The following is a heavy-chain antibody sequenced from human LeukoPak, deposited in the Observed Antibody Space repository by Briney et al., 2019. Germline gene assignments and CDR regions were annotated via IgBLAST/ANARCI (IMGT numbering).Heavy chain of an antibody. V-gene: IGHV3-23*01. CDR3: AKERDYGPADY. D-gene: IGHD4/OR15-4a*01. Sequence: GGSLRLSCVASGFIFNKHAMSWVRQAPGKGLEWVSGLSGSGSSTDYADSVKGRFTVSRDNSKNTLFLQMNSLRAEDTAIYYCAKERDYGPADYWGQGALVTVSS. CDR2: LSGSGSST. J-gene: IGHJ4*02. CDR1: GFIFNKHA.